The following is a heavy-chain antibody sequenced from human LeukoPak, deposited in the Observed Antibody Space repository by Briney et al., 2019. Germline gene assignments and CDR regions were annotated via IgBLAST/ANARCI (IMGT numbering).Heavy chain of an antibody. J-gene: IGHJ3*01. CDR3: ASFRDTDN. CDR1: GLTFSNVW. Sequence: GGSLRLSCEVSGLTFSNVWMHWVRQAPGQGLVWVSRINTAGSAVYADPVKGRFTISRDNAKNMVYLQMNSLRAEDTAVYYCASFRDTDNWGRGTMVTVSS. D-gene: IGHD2-21*01. V-gene: IGHV3-74*01. CDR2: INTAGSA.